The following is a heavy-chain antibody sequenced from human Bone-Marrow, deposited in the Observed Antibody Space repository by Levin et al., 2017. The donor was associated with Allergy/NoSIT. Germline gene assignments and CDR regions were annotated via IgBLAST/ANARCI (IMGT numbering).Heavy chain of an antibody. Sequence: GESLKISCTASGFTFGDYAMSWFRQAPGKGLEWVGFIRSKAYGGTTEYAASVKGRFTISRDDSKSIAYLQMNSLKTEDTAVYYCTRDLGGYCSGGSCHNAAPNKYYYYYGMDVWGQGTTVTVSS. CDR2: IRSKAYGGTT. CDR3: TRDLGGYCSGGSCHNAAPNKYYYYYGMDV. D-gene: IGHD2-15*01. J-gene: IGHJ6*02. CDR1: GFTFGDYA. V-gene: IGHV3-49*03.